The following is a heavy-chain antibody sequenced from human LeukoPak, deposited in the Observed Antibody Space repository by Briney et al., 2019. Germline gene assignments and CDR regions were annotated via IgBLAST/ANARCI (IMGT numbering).Heavy chain of an antibody. CDR3: ARGYYYYGMDV. J-gene: IGHJ6*04. CDR2: INHSGST. CDR1: GGSFSGYY. Sequence: PSETLSLTCAVYGGSFSGYYWSWIRQPPGKGLEWIGEINHSGSTNYNPPLKSRVTISVDTSKNQFSLKLSSVTAADTAVYYCARGYYYYGMDVWGKGTTVTVSS. V-gene: IGHV4-34*01.